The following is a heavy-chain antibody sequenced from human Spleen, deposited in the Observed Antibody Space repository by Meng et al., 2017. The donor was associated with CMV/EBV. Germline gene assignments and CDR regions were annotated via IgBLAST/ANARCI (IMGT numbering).Heavy chain of an antibody. J-gene: IGHJ3*02. CDR1: GGSISDYY. D-gene: IGHD2-21*02. CDR3: ARVGVTPFDAFDI. Sequence: SETLSLTCTVSGGSISDYYWSWIRQPPGKGPEWIGYIYYTGSTNYNPSLKSRVTMSIDTSKKQFSLKLNSVTAADSAVYYCARVGVTPFDAFDIWGQGTMVTVSS. V-gene: IGHV4-59*01. CDR2: IYYTGST.